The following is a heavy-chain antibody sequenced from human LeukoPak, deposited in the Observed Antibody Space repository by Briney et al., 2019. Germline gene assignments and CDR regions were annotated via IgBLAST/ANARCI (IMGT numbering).Heavy chain of an antibody. CDR3: ARESGDTAIAHFDY. Sequence: SETLSLTCTVSGGSISSYYWSWIRQPPGKGLEWIGYIYYSGSTNYNPSLKSRVTISVDTSKNQFSLKLSSVTAADTAVYYCARESGDTAIAHFDYWGQGTLVTVSS. J-gene: IGHJ4*02. D-gene: IGHD5-18*01. CDR2: IYYSGST. CDR1: GGSISSYY. V-gene: IGHV4-59*01.